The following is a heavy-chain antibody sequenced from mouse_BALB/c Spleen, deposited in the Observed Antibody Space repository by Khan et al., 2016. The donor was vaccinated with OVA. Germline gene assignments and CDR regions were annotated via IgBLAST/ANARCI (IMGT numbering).Heavy chain of an antibody. CDR1: GYTFTSYT. Sequence: QVQLKQSGAELARPGASVKMSCKASGYTFTSYTIHWIKLRPGQGLEWIGYINPSNNYTNYNQKFKDKATLTADKSSTTVYMQLSSLTSDDSAVYNCAREGVYYRNDGWFAYWGQGTLVTVSA. D-gene: IGHD2-14*01. CDR3: AREGVYYRNDGWFAY. CDR2: INPSNNYT. J-gene: IGHJ3*01. V-gene: IGHV1-4*01.